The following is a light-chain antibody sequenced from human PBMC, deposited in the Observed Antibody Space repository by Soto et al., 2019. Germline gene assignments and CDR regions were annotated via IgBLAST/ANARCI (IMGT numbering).Light chain of an antibody. J-gene: IGLJ2*01. V-gene: IGLV1-44*01. Sequence: QYVLAQPPSASGTPGQRVAISCSGTSSNIGSNPVNWFQQLPGTAPKLLIYGSDQRPSGVPDRFSGSKSGTSASLAISGLQSEDEADYYCAAWDDSLFGPVFGGGTKLTVL. CDR3: AAWDDSLFGPV. CDR1: SSNIGSNP. CDR2: GSD.